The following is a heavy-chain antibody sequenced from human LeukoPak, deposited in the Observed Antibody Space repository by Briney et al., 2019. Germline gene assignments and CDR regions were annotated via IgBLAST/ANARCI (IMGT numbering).Heavy chain of an antibody. CDR2: ISAYNGNT. D-gene: IGHD6-13*01. CDR3: ARRGSSWFWFDP. J-gene: IGHJ5*02. Sequence: ASVKVSCKASGYTFTSSGISWVRQAPGQGLEWTGWISAYNGNTNYAQKLQGRVTMTPDTSTSTAYMELRSLRSDDTAVYYCARRGSSWFWFDPWGQGTLVTVSS. V-gene: IGHV1-18*01. CDR1: GYTFTSSG.